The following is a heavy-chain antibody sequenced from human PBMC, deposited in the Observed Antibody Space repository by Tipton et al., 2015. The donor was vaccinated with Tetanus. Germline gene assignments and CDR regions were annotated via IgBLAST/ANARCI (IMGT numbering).Heavy chain of an antibody. CDR1: GFVLSSYW. J-gene: IGHJ6*02. Sequence: SLRLSCEVSGFVLSSYWMSWVRQAPGKGLEWVANINQDGRETFYVDSLKGRSTISRDNSKNTLYLHMNSLRAEDTAVYYCAKSPEEDYYYYGMDVWGQGTTVTVSS. CDR2: INQDGRET. CDR3: AKSPEEDYYYYGMDV. V-gene: IGHV3-7*03.